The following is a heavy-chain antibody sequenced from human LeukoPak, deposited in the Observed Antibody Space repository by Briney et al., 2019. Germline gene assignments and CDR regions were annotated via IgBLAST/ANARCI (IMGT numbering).Heavy chain of an antibody. CDR2: IYSGRTT. V-gene: IGHV3-66*01. CDR3: ARGLNDYYGARSSYNWFGG. Sequence: GGSLRLSCAVSGFTVRSNYMSWVRQAPGKGLEWVSSIYSGRTTYYADSAKGIFRIARDNSKNTLYLQMNSLRADDTAVYYCARGLNDYYGARSSYNWFGGWGQGTLVT. J-gene: IGHJ5*02. D-gene: IGHD3-10*01. CDR1: GFTVRSNY.